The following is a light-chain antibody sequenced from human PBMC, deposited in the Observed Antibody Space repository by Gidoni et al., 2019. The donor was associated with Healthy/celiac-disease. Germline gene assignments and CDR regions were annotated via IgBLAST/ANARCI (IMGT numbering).Light chain of an antibody. CDR3: CSYAGTLYV. V-gene: IGLV2-11*01. Sequence: QSALPQPRSVSGSPGQSVTISCTGTSSAVGGYNYVHWYQQHPGKAPKLILYDVSKRPPGVPDRFSGSKSGNTASLTISGLQAEDEADYYCCSYAGTLYVFGTGTKVTVL. J-gene: IGLJ1*01. CDR1: SSAVGGYNY. CDR2: DVS.